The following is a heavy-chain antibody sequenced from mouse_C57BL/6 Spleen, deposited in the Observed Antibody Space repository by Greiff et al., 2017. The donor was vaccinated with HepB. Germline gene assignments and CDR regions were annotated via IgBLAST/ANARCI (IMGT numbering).Heavy chain of an antibody. D-gene: IGHD6-1*01. J-gene: IGHJ3*01. V-gene: IGHV14-4*01. CDR1: GFNIKADY. CDR3: TTLEHEGARAY. Sequence: VHVKQSGAELVRPGASVKLSCTASGFNIKADYMHWVKQRPEQGLEWIGWIDPENGDTEYASKFQGKATITADTSSNTAYLQLSSLTSEDTAVYYCTTLEHEGARAYCGQVALVTVSA. CDR2: IDPENGDT.